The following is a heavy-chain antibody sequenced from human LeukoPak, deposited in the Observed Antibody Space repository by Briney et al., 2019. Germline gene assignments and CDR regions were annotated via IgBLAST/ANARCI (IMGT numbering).Heavy chain of an antibody. Sequence: GGSLRLSCAASGFTVSSNYMSWVRQAPGKGLEWVSVIYSGGSTYYADSVKGRFTISSDNSKNTLYLQMDSLRAEDTAGYYCAGIQLWSPFDYWGQGTLVTVSS. CDR2: IYSGGST. J-gene: IGHJ4*02. CDR3: AGIQLWSPFDY. CDR1: GFTVSSNY. D-gene: IGHD5-18*01. V-gene: IGHV3-66*01.